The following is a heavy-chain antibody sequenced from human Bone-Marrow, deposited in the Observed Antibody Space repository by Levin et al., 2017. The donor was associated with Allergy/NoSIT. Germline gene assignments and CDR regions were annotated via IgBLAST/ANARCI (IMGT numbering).Heavy chain of an antibody. CDR3: ARADRDYYYYFPLDV. CDR1: GFTFSTYA. CDR2: ISYDGSSK. J-gene: IGHJ6*02. V-gene: IGHV3-30-3*01. Sequence: RTGGSLRLSCAASGFTFSTYAMHWVRQAPGKGLEWVAIISYDGSSKYYADSVKGRFTISRDNSQNTLYLQMNSLRAEDTAVYYCARADRDYYYYFPLDVWGQGTTVTVSS.